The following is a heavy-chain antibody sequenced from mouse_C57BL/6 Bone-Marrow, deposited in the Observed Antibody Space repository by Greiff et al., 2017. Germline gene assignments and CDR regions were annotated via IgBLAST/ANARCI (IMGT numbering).Heavy chain of an antibody. CDR2: IDPSDSYT. J-gene: IGHJ1*03. CDR3: ARSDYYYRYCDV. CDR1: GYTFTSYW. D-gene: IGHD1-1*01. V-gene: IGHV1-50*01. Sequence: VQLQQPGAELVKPGASVKLSCKASGYTFTSYWMQWVKQRPGQGLEWIGEIDPSDSYTNYNQKFKGKATLTVDTSSSTAYMQLSSLTSEDSAVYYCARSDYYYRYCDVWGTGTTVTVSS.